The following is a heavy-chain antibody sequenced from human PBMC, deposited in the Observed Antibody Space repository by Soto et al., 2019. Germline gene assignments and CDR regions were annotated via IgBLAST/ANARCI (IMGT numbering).Heavy chain of an antibody. Sequence: PSETLSLTCTVSGGSITGGSISSYYWGWMRQPPGKGLEWIASFFIGGNTYYNPSLKSRVTTSVDTSKNQFSLKLSSVTAADTAVYFCARGSDVDKVDYWGQGTLVTVSS. J-gene: IGHJ4*02. CDR1: GGSITGGSISSYY. CDR3: ARGSDVDKVDY. CDR2: FFIGGNT. D-gene: IGHD2-21*01. V-gene: IGHV4-39*01.